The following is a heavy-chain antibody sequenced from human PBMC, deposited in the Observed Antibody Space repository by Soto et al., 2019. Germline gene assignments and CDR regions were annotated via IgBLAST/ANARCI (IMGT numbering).Heavy chain of an antibody. CDR2: IWYDGSNK. Sequence: SLRLSCAASGFTFSSYGMHWVRQAPGKGLEWVAVIWYDGSNKYYADSVKGRFTISRDDSKNTLYLQMNSLRAEDTAVYYCARDLGLFVDTAMVWPRSPENYYHYYGMAVWGQGTTVTVSS. D-gene: IGHD5-18*01. CDR1: GFTFSSYG. CDR3: ARDLGLFVDTAMVWPRSPENYYHYYGMAV. V-gene: IGHV3-33*01. J-gene: IGHJ6*02.